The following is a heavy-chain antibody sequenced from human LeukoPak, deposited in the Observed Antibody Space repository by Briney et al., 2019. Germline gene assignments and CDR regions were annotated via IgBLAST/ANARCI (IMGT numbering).Heavy chain of an antibody. Sequence: GGSLRLSCAASGFTFSSYWMSWVRQAPGKGLEWVANMKEDGSQKYYVDSVKGRFTISRDNAKNSLYLQMNSLRAEDTAVYYCARNRARFDYWGQGTLVTVSS. CDR3: ARNRARFDY. D-gene: IGHD2/OR15-2a*01. CDR2: MKEDGSQK. V-gene: IGHV3-7*04. CDR1: GFTFSSYW. J-gene: IGHJ4*02.